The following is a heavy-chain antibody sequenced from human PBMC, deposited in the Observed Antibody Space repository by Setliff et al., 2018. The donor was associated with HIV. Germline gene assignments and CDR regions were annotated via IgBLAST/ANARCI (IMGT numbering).Heavy chain of an antibody. CDR2: ISHSGST. Sequence: PSETLSLTCAVYGGSFSHGYWSWIRQPPGKRLEWIGDISHSGSTNYNPSLKSRVTISVDTSKNQFSLELSSVTAADTAVYYCARHQFGSGGYSSTWDAHFDYWGQGNLVTVS. J-gene: IGHJ4*02. CDR3: ARHQFGSGGYSSTWDAHFDY. D-gene: IGHD6-13*01. V-gene: IGHV4-34*01. CDR1: GGSFSHGY.